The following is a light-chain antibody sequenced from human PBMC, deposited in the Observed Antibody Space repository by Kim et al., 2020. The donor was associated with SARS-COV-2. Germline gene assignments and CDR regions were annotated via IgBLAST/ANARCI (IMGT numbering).Light chain of an antibody. J-gene: IGLJ3*02. CDR2: DVN. V-gene: IGLV2-14*03. CDR3: SSYTTNTTWV. CDR1: SSDIGYYNY. Sequence: QSALTQPASVSGSPGQSITISCTGTSSDIGYYNYVCWYQQHPGKAPKLMIYDVNKWPSGVSNRFSGSKSGHTASLTISGLQAEDEGDYFCSSYTTNTTWVFGGGTQLTVL.